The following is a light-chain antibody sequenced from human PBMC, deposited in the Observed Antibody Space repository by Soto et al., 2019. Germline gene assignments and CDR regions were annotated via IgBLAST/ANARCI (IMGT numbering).Light chain of an antibody. J-gene: IGKJ4*01. CDR2: GAS. CDR1: QSVSSSY. V-gene: IGKV3-20*01. Sequence: EILLTQSPGTLSLSPGERATLSCRARQSVSSSYLARYRQKPGQAPRLLIYGASSRATGIPDRFSGSGSGTDFTLTISRLEPEAFAVYFCQQHGNSPPVTFGGGNKVEIK. CDR3: QQHGNSPPVT.